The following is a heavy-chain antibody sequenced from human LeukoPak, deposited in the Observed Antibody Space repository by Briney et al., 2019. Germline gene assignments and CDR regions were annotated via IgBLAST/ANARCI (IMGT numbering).Heavy chain of an antibody. V-gene: IGHV1-46*01. J-gene: IGHJ1*01. CDR3: ARPTQVAGRQYFQH. D-gene: IGHD6-19*01. Sequence: ASVKVSCKASGYTFTSYYMHWVRQAPGQGLEWMGIINPSGGSTSYAQKFQGRVTITADESTSTAYMELSSLRSEDTAVYYCARPTQVAGRQYFQHWGQGTLVTVSS. CDR2: INPSGGST. CDR1: GYTFTSYY.